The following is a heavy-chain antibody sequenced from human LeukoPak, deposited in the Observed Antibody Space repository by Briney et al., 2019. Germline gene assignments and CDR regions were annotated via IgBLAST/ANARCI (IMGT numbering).Heavy chain of an antibody. J-gene: IGHJ5*02. V-gene: IGHV1-2*02. CDR3: ARDRAVAGNSVWFDP. CDR1: GYTFTGYY. Sequence: ASVKVSCKASGYTFTGYYMHWVRQAPGQGLEWMGWINPNSGGTNYAQKFQGRVTMTRDTSISTAYMELSRLRSDDTAVYCCARDRAVAGNSVWFDPWGQGTLVTVSS. CDR2: INPNSGGT. D-gene: IGHD6-19*01.